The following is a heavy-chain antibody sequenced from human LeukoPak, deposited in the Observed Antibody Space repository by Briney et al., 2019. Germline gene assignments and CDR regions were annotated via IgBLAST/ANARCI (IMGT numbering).Heavy chain of an antibody. V-gene: IGHV1-46*01. D-gene: IGHD5-12*01. CDR3: ARETTVKFEWLRYFDY. CDR1: GYTFTSYY. J-gene: IGHJ4*02. CDR2: INPSGGST. Sequence: GASVKVSCKASGYTFTSYYMHWVRQAPGQGLEWMGIINPSGGSTSCAQKFQGRVTMTRDTSTSTVYMELSSLRSEDTAVYYCARETTVKFEWLRYFDYWGQGTLVTVSS.